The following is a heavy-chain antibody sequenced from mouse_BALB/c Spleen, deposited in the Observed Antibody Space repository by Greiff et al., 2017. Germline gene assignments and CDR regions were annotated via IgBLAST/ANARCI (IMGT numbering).Heavy chain of an antibody. CDR3: ARSNWDDWYFDV. CDR1: GFTFSSFG. J-gene: IGHJ1*01. D-gene: IGHD4-1*02. V-gene: IGHV5-17*02. Sequence: EVKLVASGGGLVQPGGSRKLSCAASGFTFSSFGMHWVRQAPEKGLEWVAYISSGSSTIYYADTVKGRFTISRDNPKNTLFLQMTSLRSEDTAMYYCARSNWDDWYFDVWGAGTTVTVSS. CDR2: ISSGSSTI.